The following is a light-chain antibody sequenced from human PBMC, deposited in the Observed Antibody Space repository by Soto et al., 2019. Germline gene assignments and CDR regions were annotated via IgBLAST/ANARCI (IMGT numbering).Light chain of an antibody. V-gene: IGLV1-40*01. CDR2: GNS. J-gene: IGLJ1*01. Sequence: QSVLTQPPSVSGAPGQRVTISCTGSSSNIGAGYDVHWYQQLPGTVPKLLIYGNSNRPSGVPDRFSVSKSGTSASLAITGLQAEDGADYYCQSYDSSLSAYVFGTGTKVTVL. CDR1: SSNIGAGYD. CDR3: QSYDSSLSAYV.